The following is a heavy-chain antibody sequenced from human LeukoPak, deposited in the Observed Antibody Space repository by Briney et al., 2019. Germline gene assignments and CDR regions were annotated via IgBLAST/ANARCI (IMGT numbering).Heavy chain of an antibody. J-gene: IGHJ5*02. CDR2: INPNSGGT. CDR1: GYTFTSCG. D-gene: IGHD3-22*01. Sequence: ASVKVSCKASGYTFTSCGISWVRQAPGQGLEWMGWINPNSGGTNYAQKFQGRVTMTRDTSISTAYMELSRLRSDDTAVYYCARGSVVFGWFDPWGQGTLVTVSS. V-gene: IGHV1-2*02. CDR3: ARGSVVFGWFDP.